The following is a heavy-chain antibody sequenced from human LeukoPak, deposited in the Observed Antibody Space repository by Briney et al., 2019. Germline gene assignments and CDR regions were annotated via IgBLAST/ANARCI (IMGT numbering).Heavy chain of an antibody. Sequence: GGSLRLSCAASGFSFSTYAMSWVRQAPGKGLEWVSGVNGNGGSTSYADSVKGRFTISRDNAKNSLYLQMNSLRAEDTAVYYCARVHSSSWSYFDYWGQGTLVTVSS. D-gene: IGHD6-13*01. J-gene: IGHJ4*02. CDR2: VNGNGGST. CDR1: GFSFSTYA. CDR3: ARVHSSSWSYFDY. V-gene: IGHV3-23*01.